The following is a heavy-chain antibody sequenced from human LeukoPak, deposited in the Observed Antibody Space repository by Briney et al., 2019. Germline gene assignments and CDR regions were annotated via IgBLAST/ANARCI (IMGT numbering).Heavy chain of an antibody. J-gene: IGHJ5*02. CDR2: IIPILGIA. CDR3: APVPLVGATGWFDP. D-gene: IGHD1-26*01. Sequence: SVKVSCKASGGTFSSYAISWVRQAPGQGLEWMGRIIPILGIANYAQKFQGRVTITADKSTSTAYMELSSLRSEDTAVYYCAPVPLVGATGWFDPWGQGTLVTVSS. CDR1: GGTFSSYA. V-gene: IGHV1-69*04.